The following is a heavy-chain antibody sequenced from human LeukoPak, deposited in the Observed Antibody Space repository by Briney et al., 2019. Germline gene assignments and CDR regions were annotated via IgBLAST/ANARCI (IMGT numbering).Heavy chain of an antibody. Sequence: ASETLSLTCTVSGVSISSYYWSWIRQPPGKGLEWIGYIYYSGSTNYNPSLKSRVTISVDTSKNQFSLKLSSVTAADTAVYYCARDAGGAWGQGTLVTVSS. V-gene: IGHV4-59*01. CDR3: ARDAGGA. J-gene: IGHJ5*02. CDR1: GVSISSYY. CDR2: IYYSGST. D-gene: IGHD1-14*01.